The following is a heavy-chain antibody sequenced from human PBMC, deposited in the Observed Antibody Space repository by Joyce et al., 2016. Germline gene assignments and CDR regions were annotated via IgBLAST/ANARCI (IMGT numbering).Heavy chain of an antibody. D-gene: IGHD4-23*01. CDR2: IYHDDSDT. CDR3: ARRVTPGAGVDP. CDR1: GYSFSSYW. V-gene: IGHV5-51*01. Sequence: EVQLAQSGAEVKKPGESLKISCKGSGYSFSSYWIGWVRQMPGKGLEWRGIIYHDDSDTKYSPSFQGQVTISADKASRTAYLEWSSLKASDTAMYFCARRVTPGAGVDPWGQGTLVTVSS. J-gene: IGHJ5*02.